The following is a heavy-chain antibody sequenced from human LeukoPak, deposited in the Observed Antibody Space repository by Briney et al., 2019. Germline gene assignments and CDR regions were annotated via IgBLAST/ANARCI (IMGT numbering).Heavy chain of an antibody. CDR3: ARDGDTAMVSFYDI. Sequence: GASVKVSCKASGYIFTNYAISWVRQAPGQGLEWMGGIIPMFGTPNYAQKFQGRVTITADESTNTAYMELSSLTYEDTAMYYCARDGDTAMVSFYDIWGQGTKVTVSS. V-gene: IGHV1-69*13. CDR1: GYIFTNYA. J-gene: IGHJ3*02. CDR2: IIPMFGTP. D-gene: IGHD5-18*01.